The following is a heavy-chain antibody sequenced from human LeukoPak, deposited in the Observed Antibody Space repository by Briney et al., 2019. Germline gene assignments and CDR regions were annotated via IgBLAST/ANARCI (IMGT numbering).Heavy chain of an antibody. CDR1: GGSISSGGYS. Sequence: SETLSLTCAVSGGSISSGGYSWSWIRQPPGKGLEWIGYIYHSGSTYYNPSLKSRVTISVDRSKNQFSLKLSSVTAADTAVYYCASERYYYYYYGMDVWGQGTTVTVSS. V-gene: IGHV4-30-2*01. J-gene: IGHJ6*02. CDR3: ASERYYYYYYGMDV. CDR2: IYHSGST.